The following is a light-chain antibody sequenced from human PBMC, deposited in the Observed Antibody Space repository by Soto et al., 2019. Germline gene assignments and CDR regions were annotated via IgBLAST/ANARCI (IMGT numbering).Light chain of an antibody. CDR3: QQYNNWPFT. V-gene: IGKV3D-15*01. CDR2: GAS. Sequence: EIVLTQSPGTLSLSPGERATLSCRASQSVGSNYLAWYQQKPGQAPRLLIYGASSRATGIPDRFSGSGSGTEFTLTISSLQSEDFAIYSCQQYNNWPFTFGPATKVDIK. J-gene: IGKJ3*01. CDR1: QSVGSN.